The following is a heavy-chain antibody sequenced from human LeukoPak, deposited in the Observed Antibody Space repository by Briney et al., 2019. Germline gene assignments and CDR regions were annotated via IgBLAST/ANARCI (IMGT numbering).Heavy chain of an antibody. Sequence: GGSLRLSCAASRFTFSTYWMTWVRQAPGKGLEWVAEINQDGSEKYYVDSLRGRFAISRDNAKNSLYLEMNSLSADDTAVYFCAREEGGKLGIDYYFDYWGQGILVTVSS. CDR3: AREEGGKLGIDYYFDY. V-gene: IGHV3-7*01. CDR1: RFTFSTYW. J-gene: IGHJ4*02. D-gene: IGHD7-27*01. CDR2: INQDGSEK.